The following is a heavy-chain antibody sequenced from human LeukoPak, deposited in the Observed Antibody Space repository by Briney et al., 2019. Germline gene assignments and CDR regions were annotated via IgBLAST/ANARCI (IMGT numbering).Heavy chain of an antibody. CDR2: ISSSSSCI. D-gene: IGHD3-3*01. CDR1: GFTFSSYS. Sequence: GGSLRLSCAASGFTFSSYSMNWVRQAPGKGLEWVSSISSSSSCIYYADSVKGRFTISRDNAKNSLYLQMNSLRAEDTAVYYCASSVRFLEWLVFDYWGQGTLVTVSS. CDR3: ASSVRFLEWLVFDY. V-gene: IGHV3-21*01. J-gene: IGHJ4*02.